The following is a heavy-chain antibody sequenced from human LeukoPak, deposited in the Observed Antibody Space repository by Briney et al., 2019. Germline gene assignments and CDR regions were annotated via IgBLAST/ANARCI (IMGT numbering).Heavy chain of an antibody. CDR2: IYYSGST. CDR3: ARDRTYDSSGYYAGRYFDY. J-gene: IGHJ4*02. Sequence: SETLSLTCTVSGGSISSYYWSWIRQPPGKGLEWIGYIYYSGSTNYNPSLKSRVTISVDTSKNQFSLKLSSVTAADTAVYYCARDRTYDSSGYYAGRYFDYWGQGTLVTVSS. CDR1: GGSISSYY. D-gene: IGHD3-22*01. V-gene: IGHV4-59*01.